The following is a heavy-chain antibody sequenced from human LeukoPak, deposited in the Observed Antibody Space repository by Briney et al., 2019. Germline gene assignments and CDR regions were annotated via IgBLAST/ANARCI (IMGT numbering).Heavy chain of an antibody. CDR3: ASGGSYSDYYAFDI. V-gene: IGHV4-4*02. CDR1: GGCISSSNW. CDR2: IYHSGSS. J-gene: IGHJ3*02. D-gene: IGHD1-26*01. Sequence: PSETLSLTCAVSGGCISSSNWWSWVRQPPGKGLEWIGEIYHSGSSNYNPSLKSRVTISVDKSKNQFSLKLSSVTAADTAVYYCASGGSYSDYYAFDIWGQGTMVTVSS.